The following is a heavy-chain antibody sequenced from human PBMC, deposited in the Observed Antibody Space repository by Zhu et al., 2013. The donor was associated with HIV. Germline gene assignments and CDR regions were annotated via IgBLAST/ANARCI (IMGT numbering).Heavy chain of an antibody. D-gene: IGHD4-17*01. J-gene: IGHJ6*03. V-gene: IGHV1-2*02. CDR2: INPKNGGT. Sequence: SGAEVKRPGASVTVSCRPSGYRFTAYYIHWVRQAPGKGIEWMGWINPKNGGTKMAQTFQGRIFVTRDTSINTIYMELRSLTSDDTAVYYCARDPSTRYYTDVWGKGTTVIVSS. CDR1: GYRFTAYY. CDR3: ARDPSTRYYTDV.